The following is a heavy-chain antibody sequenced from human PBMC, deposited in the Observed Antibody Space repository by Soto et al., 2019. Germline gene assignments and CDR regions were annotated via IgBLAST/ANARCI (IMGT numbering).Heavy chain of an antibody. D-gene: IGHD1-26*01. Sequence: QVQLVESGGGVVRPGRSLRLSCVASGFTFRDYGMHWVRQAPGKGLEWVAGISHHGLKEHYADSVKGRFTISRDNSKKTVYLQLNSLRSDDTAVYYCAKDWVGGSNKYYFEYWGQGTLVTVSS. V-gene: IGHV3-30*18. CDR1: GFTFRDYG. J-gene: IGHJ4*02. CDR2: ISHHGLKE. CDR3: AKDWVGGSNKYYFEY.